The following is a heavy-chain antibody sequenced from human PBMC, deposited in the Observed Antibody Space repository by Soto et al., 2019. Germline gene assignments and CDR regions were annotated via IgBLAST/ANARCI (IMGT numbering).Heavy chain of an antibody. Sequence: GGSLRLSCAASGFTFSSYAMHWVRQAPGKGLEWVAVISYDGSNKYYADSVKGRFTISRDNSKNTLYLQMNSLRAEDTAVYYCARNPVRFLRLGARDWFDPWGQGTLVTVSS. D-gene: IGHD3-3*01. J-gene: IGHJ5*02. CDR3: ARNPVRFLRLGARDWFDP. CDR1: GFTFSSYA. CDR2: ISYDGSNK. V-gene: IGHV3-30-3*01.